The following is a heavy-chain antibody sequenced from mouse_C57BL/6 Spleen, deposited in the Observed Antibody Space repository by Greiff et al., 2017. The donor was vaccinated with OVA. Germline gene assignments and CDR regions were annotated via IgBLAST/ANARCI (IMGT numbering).Heavy chain of an antibody. V-gene: IGHV14-1*01. D-gene: IGHD2-5*01. J-gene: IGHJ2*01. CDR1: GFNIKDYY. CDR2: IDPEDGDT. CDR3: TTYYSNSGDY. Sequence: EVQLQQSGAELVRPGASVKLSCTASGFNIKDYYMHWVKQRPEQGLEWIGRIDPEDGDTEYAPKFQGKATMTADTPSNTAYLQLSSLTSEDTAVYYCTTYYSNSGDYWGQGTTLTVSS.